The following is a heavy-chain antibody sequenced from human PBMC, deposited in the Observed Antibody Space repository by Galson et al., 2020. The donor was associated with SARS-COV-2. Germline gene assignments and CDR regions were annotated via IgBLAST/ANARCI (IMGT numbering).Heavy chain of an antibody. Sequence: GGSLRLSCTASGFTFGDYGVTWVRQAPGKGLEWVGFIRSNTYGGTTEYAASVKGRFTISRDDSKSIAYLQMNSLKTEDTGVYYCTRDLTYCSGSDCYRGTFDYWGQGTLVTVSS. V-gene: IGHV3-49*04. CDR2: IRSNTYGGTT. CDR3: TRDLTYCSGSDCYRGTFDY. J-gene: IGHJ4*02. D-gene: IGHD2-15*01. CDR1: GFTFGDYG.